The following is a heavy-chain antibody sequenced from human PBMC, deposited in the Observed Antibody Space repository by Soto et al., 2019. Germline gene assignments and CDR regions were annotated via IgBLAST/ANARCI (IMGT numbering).Heavy chain of an antibody. Sequence: SETLSLTCAVYGGSFSGYYWSWIRQPPGKGLEWIGEINHSGSTNYNPSLKSRVTISVDTSKNQFSLKLSSVTAADTAVYYCARGRVVAVVPAVDVWGKGTTVTVSS. D-gene: IGHD2-2*01. V-gene: IGHV4-34*01. CDR1: GGSFSGYY. CDR2: INHSGST. J-gene: IGHJ6*04. CDR3: ARGRVVAVVPAVDV.